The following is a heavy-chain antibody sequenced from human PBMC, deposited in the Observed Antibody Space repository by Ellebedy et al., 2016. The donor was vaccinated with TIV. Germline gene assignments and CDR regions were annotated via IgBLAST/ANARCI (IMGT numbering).Heavy chain of an antibody. D-gene: IGHD3-16*01. CDR2: IYHSGSS. Sequence: GSLRLXXSVSGYSIRSGYYWGWIRQPPGKGLEWIGNIYHSGSSYYSPSLRSRVTLSLDTSKNHLSLRLTSVTAADTAVYYCVRDREGGDFDYWGQGTLVTVSS. J-gene: IGHJ4*02. CDR3: VRDREGGDFDY. V-gene: IGHV4-38-2*02. CDR1: GYSIRSGYY.